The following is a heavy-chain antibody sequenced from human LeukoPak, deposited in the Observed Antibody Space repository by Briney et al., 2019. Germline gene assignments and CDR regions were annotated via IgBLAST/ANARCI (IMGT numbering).Heavy chain of an antibody. CDR1: GGSFSGYY. CDR2: INHSGST. J-gene: IGHJ4*02. CDR3: ARGKPRKDFDY. Sequence: SETLSRTCAVYGGSFSGYYWSWIRQPPGKGLEWIGEINHSGSTNYNPSLKSRVTISVDTSKNQFSLKLSSVTAADTAVYYCARGKPRKDFDYWGQGTLVTVSS. V-gene: IGHV4-34*01.